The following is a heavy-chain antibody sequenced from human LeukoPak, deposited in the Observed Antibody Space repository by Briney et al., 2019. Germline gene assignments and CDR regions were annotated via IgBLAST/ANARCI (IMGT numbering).Heavy chain of an antibody. Sequence: RFTISRDNSKNTLYLQMGSLRAEDMAVYYCPTATYADYYYGMDAWGQGTTVTVSS. V-gene: IGHV3-64*01. CDR3: PTATYADYYYGMDA. D-gene: IGHD2-15*01. J-gene: IGHJ6*02.